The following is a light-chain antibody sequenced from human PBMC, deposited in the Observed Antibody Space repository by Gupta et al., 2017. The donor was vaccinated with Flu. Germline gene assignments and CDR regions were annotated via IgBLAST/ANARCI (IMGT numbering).Light chain of an antibody. CDR2: GAT. Sequence: GLLSLSPGERVPLSCVASQSVTSAYLAWYQHRPGQAPRVLIYGATSSATCIPARFSGSGSRTNFTLTINSLEPEDFAVYYCQQDGSSPVTFGGGTKLEIK. J-gene: IGKJ4*01. V-gene: IGKV3-20*01. CDR1: QSVTSAY. CDR3: QQDGSSPVT.